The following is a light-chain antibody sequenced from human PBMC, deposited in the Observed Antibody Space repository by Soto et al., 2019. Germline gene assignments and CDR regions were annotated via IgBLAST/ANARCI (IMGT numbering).Light chain of an antibody. CDR1: SSDVGGYNR. CDR3: SSYTTSSTLEGV. V-gene: IGLV2-14*01. CDR2: DVT. J-gene: IGLJ1*01. Sequence: QSALTQPASVSGSPGQSITISCTGTSSDVGGYNRVSWYQQHPGKAPKLMLYDVTTRPSGVSTRFSGSKSGNTASLTISGLQAEYEAEYDCSSYTTSSTLEGVFGTGTKVTVL.